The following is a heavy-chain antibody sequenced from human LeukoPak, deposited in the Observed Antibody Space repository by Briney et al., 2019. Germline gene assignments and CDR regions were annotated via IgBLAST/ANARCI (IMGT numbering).Heavy chain of an antibody. J-gene: IGHJ4*02. CDR1: GFTVSSNY. CDR3: ARARTMIVVEPYFDY. V-gene: IGHV3-66*01. D-gene: IGHD3-22*01. CDR2: IYSGGST. Sequence: GGSLRLSCAASGFTVSSNYMSWVRQAPGKGLEWVSVIYSGGSTYYADSAKGRFTISRDNSKNTLYLQMNSLRAEDTAVYYCARARTMIVVEPYFDYWGQGTLVTVSS.